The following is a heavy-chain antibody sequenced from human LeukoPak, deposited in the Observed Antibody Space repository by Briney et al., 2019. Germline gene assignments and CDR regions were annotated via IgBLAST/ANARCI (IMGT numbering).Heavy chain of an antibody. Sequence: SETLSLTCTVSGGSISSTIYYWGWIRQPPGKGLEWIGTIYYSGRTYYNPSLKSRVTISVDTSKNQFSLNLNSVTAADTAVYYCARGYCSGGSCPYYYYYYMDVWGKGTTVTISS. D-gene: IGHD2-15*01. CDR2: IYYSGRT. V-gene: IGHV4-39*07. CDR1: GGSISSTIYY. CDR3: ARGYCSGGSCPYYYYYYMDV. J-gene: IGHJ6*03.